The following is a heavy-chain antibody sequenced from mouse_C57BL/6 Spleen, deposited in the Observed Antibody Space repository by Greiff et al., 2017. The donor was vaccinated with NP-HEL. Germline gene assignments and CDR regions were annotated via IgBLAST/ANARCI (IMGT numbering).Heavy chain of an antibody. CDR1: GYTFTDYY. V-gene: IGHV1-26*01. CDR2: INPNNGGT. CDR3: ARGPGYFDV. Sequence: EVQLQQSGPELVKPGASVKISCKASGYTFTDYYMNWVKQSHGKSLEWIGDINPNNGGTSYNQKFKGKATLTVDKSSSTAYMELRSLTSEDSAVYYCARGPGYFDVWGTGTTVTVSS. J-gene: IGHJ1*03.